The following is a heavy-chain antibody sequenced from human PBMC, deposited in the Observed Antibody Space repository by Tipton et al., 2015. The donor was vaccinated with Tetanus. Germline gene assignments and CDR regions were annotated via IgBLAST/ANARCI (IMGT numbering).Heavy chain of an antibody. CDR3: ARLKGVAYYYDSSGYYPDY. CDR1: GDSVSSNNAA. J-gene: IGHJ4*02. D-gene: IGHD3-22*01. CDR2: TYYRSKWYN. V-gene: IGHV6-1*01. Sequence: GLVKPSQTLSLTCAISGDSVSSNNAAWNWIRQSPSRGLEWLGRTYYRSKWYNDYAVSVKSRITINPDTSKNQFSLKLSSVTAADTAVYYCARLKGVAYYYDSSGYYPDYWGQGTLVTVSS.